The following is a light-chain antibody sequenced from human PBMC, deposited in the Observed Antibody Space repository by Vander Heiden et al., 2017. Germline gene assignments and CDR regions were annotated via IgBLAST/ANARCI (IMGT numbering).Light chain of an antibody. V-gene: IGKV3-11*02. J-gene: IGKJ1*01. CDR3: QQRSNWPWT. CDR2: AAS. Sequence: EIVLTQSPATLSFPPGERATLPCRPSQSLTRSLAWYQQNPGQPPSLLIYAASNRTAGIPARWSGSRAGRKFTITISSIEPDDVAVDYCQQRSNWPWTFGQGTKVEIK. CDR1: QSLTRS.